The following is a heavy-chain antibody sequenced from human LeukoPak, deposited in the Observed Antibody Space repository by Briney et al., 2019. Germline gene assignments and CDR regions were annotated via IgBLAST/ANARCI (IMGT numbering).Heavy chain of an antibody. J-gene: IGHJ4*02. V-gene: IGHV4-39*07. CDR3: ARARFYCSSTSCSTRYFDY. Sequence: PSETLSLTCTVSGGSISSSSYYWGWIRQPPGKGLEWIGSIYYSGSTYYNPSLKSRVTISVDTSKNQFSLKLSSVTAADTAVYYCARARFYCSSTSCSTRYFDYWGQGTLVTVSS. D-gene: IGHD2-2*02. CDR2: IYYSGST. CDR1: GGSISSSSYY.